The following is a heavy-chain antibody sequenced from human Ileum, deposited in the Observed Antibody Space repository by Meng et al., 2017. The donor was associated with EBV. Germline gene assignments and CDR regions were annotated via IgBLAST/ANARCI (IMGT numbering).Heavy chain of an antibody. Sequence: LQESCPGLVNPSGTLSLTCAASVGSISVINWWSWVRQSPEKGLEWIGEMSDSGITHYNPSLKSRVTISADKSNNQFSLKLTSVTSADTAVYFCAKNGEKYFEYWGQGTLVTVSS. CDR3: AKNGEKYFEY. CDR2: MSDSGIT. CDR1: VGSISVINW. V-gene: IGHV4-4*02. J-gene: IGHJ4*02.